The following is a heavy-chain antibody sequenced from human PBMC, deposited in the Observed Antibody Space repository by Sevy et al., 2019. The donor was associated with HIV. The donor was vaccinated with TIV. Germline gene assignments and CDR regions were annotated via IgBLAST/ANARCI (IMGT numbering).Heavy chain of an antibody. Sequence: ASVKVSCKASGYTFTRYSMNLVRQAPGQGLEWIGWINTNTGNPTYAQAFTGRFVFSLDTSVSTAYLKISSLKAEDTAVYYCARAEVDTAIEGFDYWGQGSLVTVSS. J-gene: IGHJ4*02. CDR1: GYTFTRYS. D-gene: IGHD5-18*01. CDR2: INTNTGNP. CDR3: ARAEVDTAIEGFDY. V-gene: IGHV7-4-1*02.